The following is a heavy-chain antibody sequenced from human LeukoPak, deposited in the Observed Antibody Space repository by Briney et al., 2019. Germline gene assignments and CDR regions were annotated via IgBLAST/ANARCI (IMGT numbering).Heavy chain of an antibody. CDR2: IIPIFGTA. V-gene: IGHV1-69*01. J-gene: IGHJ6*03. CDR1: GGTFSSYA. D-gene: IGHD6-6*01. Sequence: ASVKVSCKASGGTFSSYAISWVRQAPGQGLEWMGGIIPIFGTANYAQKFQGRVTITADESMSTAYMELSSLRSEDTAVYYCARGTIAARRRDYYYYVDVWGKGTTVTVSS. CDR3: ARGTIAARRRDYYYYVDV.